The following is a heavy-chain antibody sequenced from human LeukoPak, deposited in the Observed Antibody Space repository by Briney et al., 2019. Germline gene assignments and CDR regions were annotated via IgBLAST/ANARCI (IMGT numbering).Heavy chain of an antibody. D-gene: IGHD6-19*01. V-gene: IGHV6-1*01. Sequence: SQTLSLTCAISGDSFSSSSAAWNWIRQSPSRGLEWLGGTYYRSKWYNDYAVSVKSRITINPDTSKNQFSLQLNSVTPEDTALYHCVRARRDSSGWYYYYGMDVWGQGTTVTVSS. J-gene: IGHJ6*02. CDR3: VRARRDSSGWYYYYGMDV. CDR2: TYYRSKWYN. CDR1: GDSFSSSSAA.